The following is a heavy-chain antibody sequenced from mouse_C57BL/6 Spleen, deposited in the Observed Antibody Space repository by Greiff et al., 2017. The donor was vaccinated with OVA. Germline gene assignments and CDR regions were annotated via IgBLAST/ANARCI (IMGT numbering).Heavy chain of an antibody. D-gene: IGHD1-1*01. CDR1: GYTFTDYE. V-gene: IGHV1-15*01. CDR2: IAPEPGGT. CDR3: TRSDGSSYVGCAY. Sequence: QVQLQQSGAELVRPGDSVTLSCKASGYTFTDYEMHWVKQTPVHGLEWIGAIAPEPGGTAYNQKFKGQAILTADKSSSTAYMELRSLTSEDSAVYYCTRSDGSSYVGCAYWGQGTLVTVSA. J-gene: IGHJ3*01.